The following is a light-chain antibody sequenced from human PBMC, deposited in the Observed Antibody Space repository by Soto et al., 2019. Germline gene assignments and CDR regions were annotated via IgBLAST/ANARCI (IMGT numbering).Light chain of an antibody. CDR3: QQYDNWPQT. Sequence: EIVMTQLLATLSVSPGERATLTCRSRQSVSNNLAWYQQKPGQAPRLLIYDASTRATGIPAGSSGSGSGTEFTLTISSLQSEDFAVYYCQQYDNWPQTFGQGTKVDIK. CDR1: QSVSNN. V-gene: IGKV3-15*01. J-gene: IGKJ1*01. CDR2: DAS.